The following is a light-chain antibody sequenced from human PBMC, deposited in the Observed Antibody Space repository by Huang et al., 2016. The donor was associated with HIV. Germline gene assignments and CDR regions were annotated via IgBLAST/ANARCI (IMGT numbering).Light chain of an antibody. CDR1: QNVSSY. Sequence: EIVLTQSPATLSLSPGERATLSCRTSQNVSSYLAWYQQKPGQAPRLLIYDASNRATGIPARFSGSGSGTDFTLTISSLEPEDFAVYYCQQRSNWAPITFGGGTKVEIK. CDR3: QQRSNWAPIT. V-gene: IGKV3-11*01. J-gene: IGKJ4*01. CDR2: DAS.